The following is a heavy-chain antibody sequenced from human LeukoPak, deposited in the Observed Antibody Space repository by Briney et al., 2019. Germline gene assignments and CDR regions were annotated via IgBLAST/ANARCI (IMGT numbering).Heavy chain of an antibody. CDR2: ISYDGSDK. J-gene: IGHJ3*02. V-gene: IGHV3-30-3*01. Sequence: GGSLRLSCAASGFTFSTYAMHWVRQAPGKGLEWVALISYDGSDKFYTASVEGRFTISRDTSKNTLYLQMNSLRADDTAIYYCARDYYYGSGSPPGDTFDIWGQGTMVTVPS. CDR1: GFTFSTYA. CDR3: ARDYYYGSGSPPGDTFDI. D-gene: IGHD3-10*01.